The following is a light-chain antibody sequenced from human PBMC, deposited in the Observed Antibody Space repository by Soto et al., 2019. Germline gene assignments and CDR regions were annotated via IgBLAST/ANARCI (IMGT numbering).Light chain of an antibody. Sequence: QSVLTQPPSASGSPGQSVTISCTGTSSDVGGYNYVSWYQQHPGKAPKLMIYDVYNRPSGVPDRFSGSKSGNTASLTVSGLQAEDEADYYCSSYAGINNLIFGGGTKVTVL. V-gene: IGLV2-8*01. CDR3: SSYAGINNLI. CDR1: SSDVGGYNY. J-gene: IGLJ2*01. CDR2: DVY.